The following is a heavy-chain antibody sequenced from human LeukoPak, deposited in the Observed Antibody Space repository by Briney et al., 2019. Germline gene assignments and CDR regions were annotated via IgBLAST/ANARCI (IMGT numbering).Heavy chain of an antibody. Sequence: GSLRHSCAASGFTFSSYALSSVRQATAKGLEGIGEINHSGSTNYSPSLKSRVTISVDTSKNQFSLNLSSVTAADTAVYYCARGAQYCSSTSCSSEWDFDYWGQGTLVTVSS. D-gene: IGHD2-2*01. CDR2: INHSGST. CDR3: ARGAQYCSSTSCSSEWDFDY. V-gene: IGHV4-34*01. CDR1: GFTFSSYA. J-gene: IGHJ4*02.